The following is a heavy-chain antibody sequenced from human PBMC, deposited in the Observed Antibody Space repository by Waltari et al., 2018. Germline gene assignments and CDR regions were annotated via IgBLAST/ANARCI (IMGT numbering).Heavy chain of an antibody. CDR3: ARDPGIAAAGTDY. Sequence: EVQLVESGGGLVQPGGSLRLSCAASGFTFSSYWMSWVRQAPGKGLGWVANRKQDGSEKYDVDSVKGRFTISRDNAKNSLYLQMNSLRAEDTAVYYCARDPGIAAAGTDYWGQGTLVTVSS. V-gene: IGHV3-7*01. D-gene: IGHD6-13*01. CDR2: RKQDGSEK. J-gene: IGHJ4*02. CDR1: GFTFSSYW.